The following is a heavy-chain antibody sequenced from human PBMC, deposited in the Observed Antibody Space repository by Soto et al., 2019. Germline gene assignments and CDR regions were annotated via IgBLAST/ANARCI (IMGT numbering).Heavy chain of an antibody. CDR3: ARGGDPQGSSGWSVDY. CDR2: INPRGGST. Sequence: GASVKDSCKASGYTFTGYYMHWVRQAPGQGLEWMGIINPRGGSTSYAQKFQGRVTMTRDTSTSTVYMELSSLRSEDTAVYYCARGGDPQGSSGWSVDYWGQGTLVTVSS. CDR1: GYTFTGYY. J-gene: IGHJ4*02. V-gene: IGHV1-46*03. D-gene: IGHD6-19*01.